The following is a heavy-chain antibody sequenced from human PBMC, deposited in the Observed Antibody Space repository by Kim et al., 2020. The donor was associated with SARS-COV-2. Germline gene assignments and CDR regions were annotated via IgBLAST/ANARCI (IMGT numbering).Heavy chain of an antibody. J-gene: IGHJ5*02. Sequence: SETLSLTCTVSGGSISSYYWSWIRQPPGKGLEWIGYIYYSGSTNYNPSLKSRVTISVDTSKNQFSLKLSSVTAADTAVYYCARKGQYCSSTSCWNLFDPWGQGTLVTVSS. CDR2: IYYSGST. D-gene: IGHD2-2*01. V-gene: IGHV4-59*08. CDR3: ARKGQYCSSTSCWNLFDP. CDR1: GGSISSYY.